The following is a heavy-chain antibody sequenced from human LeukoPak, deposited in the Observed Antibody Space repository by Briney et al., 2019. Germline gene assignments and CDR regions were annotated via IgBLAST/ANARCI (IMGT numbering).Heavy chain of an antibody. J-gene: IGHJ4*02. V-gene: IGHV3-23*01. CDR2: ISGSGGIT. CDR3: ASPGGGSGSYYIPKVDY. Sequence: GGSLRLSCAASGFTFSSYAMSWVRQAPGQGLEWVSAISGSGGITYYADSVQGRFTISRDNSKNTLDLQMNSLRAEDTAVYYCASPGGGSGSYYIPKVDYWGQGTLVTVSS. CDR1: GFTFSSYA. D-gene: IGHD3-10*01.